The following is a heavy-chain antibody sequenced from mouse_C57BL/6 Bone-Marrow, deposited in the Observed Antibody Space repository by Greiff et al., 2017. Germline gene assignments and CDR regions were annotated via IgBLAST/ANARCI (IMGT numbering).Heavy chain of an antibody. J-gene: IGHJ1*03. CDR3: ARSRYFDV. V-gene: IGHV1-9*01. Sequence: VQLQQSGAELMKPGASVKLSCKATGYTFTGYWIEWVKQRPGHGLEWIGEILAGSGSTYSNEKFKGKATFTAVTSSNTAFIQLSSLTTEDSAIYYCARSRYFDVWGTGTTVTVSS. CDR1: GYTFTGYW. CDR2: ILAGSGST.